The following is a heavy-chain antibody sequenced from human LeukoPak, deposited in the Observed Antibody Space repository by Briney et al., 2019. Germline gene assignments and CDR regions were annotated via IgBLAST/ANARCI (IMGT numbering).Heavy chain of an antibody. J-gene: IGHJ4*02. CDR2: ITGTGGK. CDR3: AKDYCRDGNCPFPFLDS. Sequence: GGSLRLSCAVSGFTLTNQGVSWVRQAPGKGLEWVSIITGTGGKYYGDSVKGRFVHSRDNSKNTVYMQMSSLRAEDTATYYCAKDYCRDGNCPFPFLDSWGQGTQVTVSS. V-gene: IGHV3-23*01. D-gene: IGHD2-15*01. CDR1: GFTLTNQG.